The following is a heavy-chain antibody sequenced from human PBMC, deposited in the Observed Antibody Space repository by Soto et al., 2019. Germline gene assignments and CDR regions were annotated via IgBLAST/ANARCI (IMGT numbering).Heavy chain of an antibody. J-gene: IGHJ4*02. CDR3: ARCLTESNILYYFDY. V-gene: IGHV4-31*03. Sequence: SETLSLTCTVSGDSISSGGYYWSWIRQYPGKGLEWIGHIYNRGSAYYNPPLKSRVAISVDTSKNQFYLKLSSVTAADTAMYYCARCLTESNILYYFDYWGRGTLVTVSS. D-gene: IGHD3-9*01. CDR2: IYNRGSA. CDR1: GDSISSGGYY.